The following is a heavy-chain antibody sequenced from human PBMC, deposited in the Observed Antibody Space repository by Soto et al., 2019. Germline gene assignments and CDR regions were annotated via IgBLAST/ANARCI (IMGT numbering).Heavy chain of an antibody. CDR3: ARDGEAYCTSTSCYTNYYYYMDV. Sequence: QVQLQESGPGLVKPSQTLSLTCTVSGGSISSGGYYWSWIRQHPGKGLEWIGYIYYSGSTYYNPSLVRRVPVSVGPSQRRFSLELGSVTAADTAVYYCARDGEAYCTSTSCYTNYYYYMDVWGKGTTVTVSS. V-gene: IGHV4-31*03. CDR2: IYYSGST. CDR1: GGSISSGGYY. J-gene: IGHJ6*03. D-gene: IGHD2-2*02.